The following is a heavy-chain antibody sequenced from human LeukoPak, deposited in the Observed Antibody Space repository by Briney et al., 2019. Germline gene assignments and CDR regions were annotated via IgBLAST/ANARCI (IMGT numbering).Heavy chain of an antibody. CDR2: ISGDGEST. J-gene: IGHJ4*02. D-gene: IGHD2-2*01. CDR1: GVTLRNYA. CDR3: AKDRDCSSTGCYVFAN. Sequence: GGSLTLSCAASGVTLRNYAMTWIRQPPGKGLQWVSVISGDGESTYYADSVRDRFTICRDNSKNTMYLQRNNLRAEDTAIYYCAKDRDCSSTGCYVFANWGQGTLVTASS. V-gene: IGHV3-23*01.